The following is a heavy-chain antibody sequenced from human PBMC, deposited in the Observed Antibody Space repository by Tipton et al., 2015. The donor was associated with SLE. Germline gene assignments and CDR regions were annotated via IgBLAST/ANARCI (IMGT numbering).Heavy chain of an antibody. D-gene: IGHD5-24*01. V-gene: IGHV4-59*11. CDR3: ARGLGDGYNYFPDY. J-gene: IGHJ4*02. CDR2: ISYSGST. Sequence: TLSLTCTVSGGSIGSHSWSWIRQPPGQRLEWIGYISYSGSTNYNPSLNSRVTISLDTSQNQFSLRLRSVTAADTAIYYCARGLGDGYNYFPDYWGQGALVTVSS. CDR1: GGSIGSHS.